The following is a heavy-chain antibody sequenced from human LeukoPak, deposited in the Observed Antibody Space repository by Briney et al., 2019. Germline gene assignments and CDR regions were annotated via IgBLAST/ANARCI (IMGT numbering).Heavy chain of an antibody. J-gene: IGHJ3*02. D-gene: IGHD3-10*01. V-gene: IGHV3-74*01. CDR1: GFTFSRYW. Sequence: GGSLRLSCAASGFTFSRYWMHWVRQAPGKGLVWVSRINGDGSSTSYADSVKGRFTISRDNSKNTLYLQMNSLRAEDTAVYYCARAAAGVRGHDAFDIWGQGTMVTVSS. CDR3: ARAAAGVRGHDAFDI. CDR2: INGDGSST.